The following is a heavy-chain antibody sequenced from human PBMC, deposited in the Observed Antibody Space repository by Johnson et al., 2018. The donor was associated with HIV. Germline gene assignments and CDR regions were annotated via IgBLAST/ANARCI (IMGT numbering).Heavy chain of an antibody. Sequence: QVQLVESGGGVVQPGRSLRLSCAASGFTFSSYAMHWVRHAPGKGLEWVAVISYDGSNKYYADSVKGRFTISRDNSKNTLYLQMNSLRGDDTAVYYCAKDPTDFGADWAFDIWGQGTIVTVSS. CDR3: AKDPTDFGADWAFDI. D-gene: IGHD3-10*01. CDR2: ISYDGSNK. CDR1: GFTFSSYA. J-gene: IGHJ3*02. V-gene: IGHV3-30*04.